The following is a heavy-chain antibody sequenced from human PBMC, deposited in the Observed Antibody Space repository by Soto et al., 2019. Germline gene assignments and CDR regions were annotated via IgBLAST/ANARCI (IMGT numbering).Heavy chain of an antibody. V-gene: IGHV4-30-4*01. CDR2: IFHSGST. CDR1: GGSISGGIYY. Sequence: QVQLQESGPGLVKPSETLSLTCTVSGGSISGGIYYWSWVRQSPGKGLEWIGYIFHSGSTFYNPSLGSRVTISVDTSKNQFSLRLSSVTAADTAVYYCARVIIPLTTDWYFVLWGRGTLVTVSS. J-gene: IGHJ2*01. CDR3: ARVIIPLTTDWYFVL. D-gene: IGHD4-17*01.